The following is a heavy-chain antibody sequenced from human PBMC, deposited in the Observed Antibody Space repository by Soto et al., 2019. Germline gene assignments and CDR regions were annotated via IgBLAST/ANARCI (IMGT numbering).Heavy chain of an antibody. CDR2: IVPIFGTT. V-gene: IGHV1-69*12. Sequence: QVQLVQSGAEVKKPGSSVKVSCKVSGGTFSNYAIDWVRLAPGHGLEWMGGIVPIFGTTYYTQKFQGRAPIHADDSTTTAYLEMRSLRSEDTAIYYCARVEAVAGLYNYHGLDVWGQGTAVTVS. J-gene: IGHJ6*02. D-gene: IGHD6-19*01. CDR3: ARVEAVAGLYNYHGLDV. CDR1: GGTFSNYA.